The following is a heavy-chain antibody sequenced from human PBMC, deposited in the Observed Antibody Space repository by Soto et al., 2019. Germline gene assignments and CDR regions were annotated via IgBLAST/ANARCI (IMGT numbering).Heavy chain of an antibody. CDR2: IYTSGST. J-gene: IGHJ5*02. CDR3: ARGMYSLGWYWFDP. V-gene: IGHV4-4*07. D-gene: IGHD6-13*01. Sequence: SETLSLTCTVSGGSISSSYWSWIRQPAGKGLEWIGRIYTSGSTNYNPSLKSRVTMSVDTSKNQFSLKLSSVTAADTAVYYCARGMYSLGWYWFDPWGEGTLVTVSS. CDR1: GGSISSSY.